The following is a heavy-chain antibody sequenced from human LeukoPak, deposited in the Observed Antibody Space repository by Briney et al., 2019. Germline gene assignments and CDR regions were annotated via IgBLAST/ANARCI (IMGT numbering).Heavy chain of an antibody. Sequence: ASVKVSRKAFGYTFISYGVTWVRQAPGQGLEWMGWISGYNGYTNYAQKFQDRVTMTTDTSTNTAYMELRSLRSDVTAVYYCARLGYCTNGVCYRKHNRLDPWGQGTLVTVSP. CDR3: ARLGYCTNGVCYRKHNRLDP. J-gene: IGHJ5*02. CDR2: ISGYNGYT. CDR1: GYTFISYG. V-gene: IGHV1-18*01. D-gene: IGHD2-8*01.